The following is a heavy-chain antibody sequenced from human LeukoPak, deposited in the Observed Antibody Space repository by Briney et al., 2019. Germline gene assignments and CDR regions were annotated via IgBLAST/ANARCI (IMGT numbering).Heavy chain of an antibody. V-gene: IGHV1-69*13. J-gene: IGHJ6*03. Sequence: SVKVSCKASGGSFMNYGITWVRQAPGQRLEWMGGIIPIFGTANYAQKFQGRVTITADESTRTAYMELSSLRSEDTAVYYCASRYCSGGNCFSRDYYYYYMDVWGKGTTVTVSS. CDR1: GGSFMNYG. CDR3: ASRYCSGGNCFSRDYYYYYMDV. CDR2: IIPIFGTA. D-gene: IGHD2-15*01.